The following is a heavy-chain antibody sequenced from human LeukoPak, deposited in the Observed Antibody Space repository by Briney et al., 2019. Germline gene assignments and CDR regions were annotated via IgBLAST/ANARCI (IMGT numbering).Heavy chain of an antibody. V-gene: IGHV3-23*01. J-gene: IGHJ4*02. CDR3: AKVVGTSGWYFDY. CDR1: GFTFSNYA. Sequence: GGSLRLSCAASGFTFSNYAMSWVRQALGKGLEWVSGITGRSTYYADSVKGRFTISRDISKNTLYVQMNSLRAEDTAVYYCAKVVGTSGWYFDYWGQRTLVTVSS. CDR2: ITGRST. D-gene: IGHD1-1*01.